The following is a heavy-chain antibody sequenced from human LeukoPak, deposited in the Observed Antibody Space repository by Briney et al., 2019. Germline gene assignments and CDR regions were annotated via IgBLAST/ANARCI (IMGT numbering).Heavy chain of an antibody. CDR1: GYTFTSYD. CDR2: MNPNSGNT. V-gene: IGHV1-8*01. Sequence: ASVKVSCKASGYTFTSYDINWVRQATGQGLEWMGWMNPNSGNTGYAQKFQGRVTMTRNTSISTAYTELSSLRSEDTAVYYCARRYRRDGYNLLGYWGQGTLVTVSS. J-gene: IGHJ4*02. CDR3: ARRYRRDGYNLLGY. D-gene: IGHD5-24*01.